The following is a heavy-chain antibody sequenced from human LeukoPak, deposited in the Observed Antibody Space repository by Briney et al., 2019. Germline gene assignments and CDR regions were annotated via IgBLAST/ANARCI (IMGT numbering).Heavy chain of an antibody. CDR3: ARVVTYYYDSGNYYSFDY. D-gene: IGHD3-10*01. J-gene: IGHJ4*02. V-gene: IGHV4-39*07. CDR2: IYFSGST. CDR1: GGSISSSSYY. Sequence: SETLSLTCTVSGGSISSSSYYWGWIRQPPGKGLEWIGNIYFSGSTYYNPSLKSRVTISVDTSKNQFSLKLSSVTAADTAVYYCARVVTYYYDSGNYYSFDYWGQGTLVTVSS.